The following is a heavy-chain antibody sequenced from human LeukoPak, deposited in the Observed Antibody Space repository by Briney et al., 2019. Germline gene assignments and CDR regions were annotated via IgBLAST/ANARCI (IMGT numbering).Heavy chain of an antibody. V-gene: IGHV4-59*01. D-gene: IGHD4-11*01. J-gene: IGHJ4*02. CDR1: GGSISSYY. Sequence: SSETLSLTCTVSGGSISSYYWSWIRQPPGKGLEWIGYINYSGSTNYNPSLKSRVTISVDTSKNQFSLKLSSVTAADTAVYYCARAGGESNYGFDYWGQGTLVTVSS. CDR2: INYSGST. CDR3: ARAGGESNYGFDY.